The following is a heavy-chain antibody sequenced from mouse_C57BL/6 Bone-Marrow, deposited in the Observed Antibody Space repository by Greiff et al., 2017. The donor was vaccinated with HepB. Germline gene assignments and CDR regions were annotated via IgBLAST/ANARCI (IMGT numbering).Heavy chain of an antibody. Sequence: EVKLMESGAELVRPGASVKLSCTASGFNIKDYYMHWVKQRPEQGLEWIGRIDPEDGDTEYAPKFQGKATMTADTSSNTAYLQLSSLTSEDTAVYYCTTGYYFYYAMDYWGQGTSVTVSS. D-gene: IGHD2-3*01. CDR2: IDPEDGDT. J-gene: IGHJ4*01. CDR1: GFNIKDYY. CDR3: TTGYYFYYAMDY. V-gene: IGHV14-1*01.